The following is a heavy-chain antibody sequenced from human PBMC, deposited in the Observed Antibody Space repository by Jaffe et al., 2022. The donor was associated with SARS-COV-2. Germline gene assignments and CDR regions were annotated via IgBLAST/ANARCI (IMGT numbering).Heavy chain of an antibody. CDR3: ARRFVRHFDY. CDR2: INVGNGNT. CDR1: GYTFTNHA. J-gene: IGHJ4*02. Sequence: QVQLVQSGAEVTKPGASVKVSCKASGYTFTNHAIHWVRQAPGQRLEWMGWINVGNGNTKYSQKLQGRVTITRDTSASTAYMELSSLRSEDTAVYYCARRFVRHFDYWGQGTLVTVSS. V-gene: IGHV1-3*01. D-gene: IGHD3-10*01.